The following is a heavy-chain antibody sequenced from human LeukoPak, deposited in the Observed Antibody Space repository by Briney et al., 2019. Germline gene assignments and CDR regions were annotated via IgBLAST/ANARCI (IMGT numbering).Heavy chain of an antibody. D-gene: IGHD4-17*01. J-gene: IGHJ4*02. CDR1: GFPFSTFS. CDR2: ISTYGHTS. CDR3: AREREHDYGTDY. V-gene: IGHV3-48*01. Sequence: GGSLSFSCAASGFPFSTFSRNWVRQAPGKGLEGVSYISTYGHTSYYADSVKGRFTISRDNAKNSLYLQMNSLRAEDTAVYYCAREREHDYGTDYWGQGTLVTVSS.